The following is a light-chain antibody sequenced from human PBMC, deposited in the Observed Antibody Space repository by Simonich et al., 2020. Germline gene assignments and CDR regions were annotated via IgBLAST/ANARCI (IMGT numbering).Light chain of an antibody. V-gene: IGKV1-5*03. CDR1: QSISSR. Sequence: DIQMTQSPSTLSASVGDRVTITCRASQSISSRLAWSQQKPGKAPKLLIYKASSLESGVPSRFSGSGSGTEFPLTISSLQPDDFATYYCQQYNSYHTFGQGTKLEIK. CDR3: QQYNSYHT. J-gene: IGKJ2*01. CDR2: KAS.